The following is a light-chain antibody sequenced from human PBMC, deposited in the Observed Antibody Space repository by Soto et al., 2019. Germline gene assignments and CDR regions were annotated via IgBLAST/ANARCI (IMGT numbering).Light chain of an antibody. Sequence: QSALTQPASVSGSPGQSITISCTGTSSDVGSYNLVSWYQQHPGKAPKLMIYEGSKRPSGVSNRFSGSKSGNTASLTISGLQAEDEADYYCCSYAGSSTHYVFGTGTKLTFL. CDR3: CSYAGSSTHYV. V-gene: IGLV2-23*01. J-gene: IGLJ1*01. CDR1: SSDVGSYNL. CDR2: EGS.